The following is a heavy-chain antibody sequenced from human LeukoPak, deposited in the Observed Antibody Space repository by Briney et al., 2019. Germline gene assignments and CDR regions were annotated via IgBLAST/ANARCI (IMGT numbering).Heavy chain of an antibody. CDR2: ISSSSSYI. CDR1: GFTFSSYS. V-gene: IGHV3-21*01. D-gene: IGHD2-15*01. J-gene: IGHJ6*03. Sequence: PGGSLRLSCAASGFTFSSYSMNWVRQAPGKGLEWVSSISSSSSYIYYADSVKGRFTISRDNAKNSLYLQMNSLRAEDTAVYYCARPSFGYCSGGSCYFGYMDVWGKGTTVTVSS. CDR3: ARPSFGYCSGGSCYFGYMDV.